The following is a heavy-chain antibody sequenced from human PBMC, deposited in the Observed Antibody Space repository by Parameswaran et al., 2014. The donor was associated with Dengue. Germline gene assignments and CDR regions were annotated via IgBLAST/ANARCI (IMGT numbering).Heavy chain of an antibody. CDR3: AKMTGYILYGMDV. V-gene: IGHV3-23*03. CDR2: IYSGGSST. D-gene: IGHD3-9*01. Sequence: WIRQPPGKGLEWVSVIYSGGSSTYYADSVKGRFTISRDNSKNTLYLQMNTLRAEDTAVYYCAKMTGYILYGMDVWGQGTTVTVSS. J-gene: IGHJ6*02.